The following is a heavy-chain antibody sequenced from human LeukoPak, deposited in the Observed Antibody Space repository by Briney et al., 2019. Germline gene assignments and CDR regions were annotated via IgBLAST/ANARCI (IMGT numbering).Heavy chain of an antibody. CDR2: IINTGTYI. J-gene: IGHJ6*03. D-gene: IGHD6-13*01. CDR1: GFTFSDYG. CDR3: ARDLGSSIWRRLDYCYMDV. V-gene: IGHV3-21*04. Sequence: AGSLRLSCAASGFTFSDYGMNWARQAPGKGLEWVSSIINTGTYIYYGDSVKGRFTISRDNAKSSLYLQMNSLRAEDTAVYYCARDLGSSIWRRLDYCYMDVWGRRTTVTASS.